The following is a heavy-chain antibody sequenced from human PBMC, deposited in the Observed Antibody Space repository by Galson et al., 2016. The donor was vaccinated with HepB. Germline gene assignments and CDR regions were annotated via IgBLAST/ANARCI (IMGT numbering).Heavy chain of an antibody. Sequence: TLSLTCTVSDDSISTAGYYWTWIRQHPGKGLEWLGCIFYSGTTYYNPSLKGRLSISIDTSNRQFSLNLSSVSAADTAVYYCARDRWLQSSTNGMDVWGQGTTVTVSS. V-gene: IGHV4-31*03. CDR3: ARDRWLQSSTNGMDV. D-gene: IGHD5-24*01. CDR1: DDSISTAGYY. CDR2: IFYSGTT. J-gene: IGHJ6*02.